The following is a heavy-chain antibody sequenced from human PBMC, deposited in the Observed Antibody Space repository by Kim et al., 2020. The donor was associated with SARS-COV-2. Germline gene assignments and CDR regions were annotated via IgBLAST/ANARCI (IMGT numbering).Heavy chain of an antibody. D-gene: IGHD6-13*01. V-gene: IGHV3-7*03. CDR2: IKKDGSEK. CDR3: SRHIEAADAEHFQY. Sequence: GGSLRLSCEISGFTFSTYWMSWVRQAPGRGLEWVANIKKDGSEKHYVDSVRGRFTISRDNAKNSLYLYMNSLRVDDTAVYYCSRHIEAADAEHFQYWGQGTLVTVSS. CDR1: GFTFSTYW. J-gene: IGHJ1*01.